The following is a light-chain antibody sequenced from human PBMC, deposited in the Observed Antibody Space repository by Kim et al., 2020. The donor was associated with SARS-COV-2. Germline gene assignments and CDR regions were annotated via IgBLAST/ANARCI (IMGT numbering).Light chain of an antibody. CDR1: KLGDKY. CDR3: QAWDSSTEV. Sequence: VAPGQTASITCSGDKLGDKYACWYQQKPGQSPVLVIYQDSKRPSGIPERFAGSNSGNTATLTISGTQAMDEADYYCQAWDSSTEVFGTGTKVTVL. V-gene: IGLV3-1*01. J-gene: IGLJ1*01. CDR2: QDS.